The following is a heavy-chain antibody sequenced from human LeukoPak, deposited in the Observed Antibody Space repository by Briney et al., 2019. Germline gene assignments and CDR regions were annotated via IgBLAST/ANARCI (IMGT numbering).Heavy chain of an antibody. CDR2: MNPNSGNT. CDR1: GYTFTSYD. D-gene: IGHD6-19*01. J-gene: IGHJ4*02. Sequence: ASVKVSCKASGYTFTSYDINWVRQATGQGLEWMGWMNPNSGNTDYAQKLQGRVTMTTDTSTSTAYMELRSLRSDDTAVYYCARGGPLYSSGWYYFDYWGQGTLVTVSS. CDR3: ARGGPLYSSGWYYFDY. V-gene: IGHV1-8*01.